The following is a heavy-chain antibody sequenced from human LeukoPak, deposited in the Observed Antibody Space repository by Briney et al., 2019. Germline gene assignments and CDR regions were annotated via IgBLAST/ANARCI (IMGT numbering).Heavy chain of an antibody. Sequence: GGSLRLSCTASGFTFSSYGMHWVRQAPGKGLEWVAVISYDETTKYYADSVKGRFTVSRDNAKNSLYLQMNSLRAEDTAVYYCAREPGYSYGFDAFDIWGQGTMVTVSS. CDR2: ISYDETTK. V-gene: IGHV3-30*03. D-gene: IGHD5-18*01. CDR1: GFTFSSYG. CDR3: AREPGYSYGFDAFDI. J-gene: IGHJ3*02.